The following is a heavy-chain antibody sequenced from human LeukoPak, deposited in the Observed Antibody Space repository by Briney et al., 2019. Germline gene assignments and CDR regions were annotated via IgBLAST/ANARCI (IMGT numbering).Heavy chain of an antibody. J-gene: IGHJ4*02. CDR3: AKPNGYCSSISCYGYDY. CDR2: ISGRGDST. CDR1: GGSISSYY. Sequence: ETLSLTCTVSGGSISSYYWSWIRQPPGKGLEWVSLISGRGDSTYYADSVKGRFTISRDNSKNTLYLQMNSLRAEDTAVYYCAKPNGYCSSISCYGYDYWGQGTLVTVSS. V-gene: IGHV3-23*01. D-gene: IGHD2-2*03.